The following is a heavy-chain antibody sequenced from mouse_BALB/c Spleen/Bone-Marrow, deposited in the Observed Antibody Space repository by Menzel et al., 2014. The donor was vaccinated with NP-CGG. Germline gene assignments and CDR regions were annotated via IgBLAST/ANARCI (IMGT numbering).Heavy chain of an antibody. J-gene: IGHJ4*01. CDR3: AKPEDGYAMDY. D-gene: IGHD2-3*01. CDR1: GFSLTSNG. Sequence: VQLVESGPGLVAPPQSLSITCTVSGFSLTSNGVSWIRQPPGKGLEWLGVIWGDGSTKYHSALISRLSFTKDNSKSRVFLKLNSLHTDDTATYYCAKPEDGYAMDYWGQGTSVTVSS. CDR2: IWGDGST. V-gene: IGHV2-3*01.